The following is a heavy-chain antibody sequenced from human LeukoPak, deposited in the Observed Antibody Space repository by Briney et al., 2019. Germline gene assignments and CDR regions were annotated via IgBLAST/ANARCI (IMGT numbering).Heavy chain of an antibody. CDR1: GGSISSYY. V-gene: IGHV4-59*01. J-gene: IGHJ4*02. CDR3: ARAGRVGLYFDY. D-gene: IGHD1-26*01. Sequence: SETLSLTCTVSGGSISSYYWSWIRQPPGKGLEWIGYIYYSGSTNYNPSLKSRVTISVDTSKNQFSLKLSSVTAADTAVYYCARAGRVGLYFDYWGQGTLVTVSS. CDR2: IYYSGST.